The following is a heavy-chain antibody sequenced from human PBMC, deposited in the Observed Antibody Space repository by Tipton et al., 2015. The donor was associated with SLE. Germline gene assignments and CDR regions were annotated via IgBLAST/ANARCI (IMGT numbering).Heavy chain of an antibody. V-gene: IGHV4-61*09. D-gene: IGHD4-23*01. J-gene: IGHJ4*02. CDR1: GGSISSAGYY. Sequence: TLSLTCSVSGGSISSAGYYWTWIRQPAGKGLEGIGHIYNSGSTNYNPSRKSRVTISIDTSRNQFSLKLSSVTAADTAVYYCARDRLRWFTDWGQGTLVTVSS. CDR3: ARDRLRWFTD. CDR2: IYNSGST.